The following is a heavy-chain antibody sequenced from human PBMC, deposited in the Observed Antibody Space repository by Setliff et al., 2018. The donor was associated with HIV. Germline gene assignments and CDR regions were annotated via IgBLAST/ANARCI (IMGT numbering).Heavy chain of an antibody. J-gene: IGHJ4*02. CDR1: GYVFSDYW. Sequence: GESLKISCEVSGYVFSDYWIAWVRQTPGKGLEWMGLVYPADSNTIYSPSFQHQATISADKSFSTAFLQWSDVKASDSGIYFCARLGGSFGIPHFDFWGQGTPVTVSS. CDR3: ARLGGSFGIPHFDF. D-gene: IGHD3-3*02. CDR2: VYPADSNT. V-gene: IGHV5-51*01.